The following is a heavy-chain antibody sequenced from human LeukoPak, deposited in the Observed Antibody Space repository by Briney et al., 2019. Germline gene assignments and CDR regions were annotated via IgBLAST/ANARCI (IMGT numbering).Heavy chain of an antibody. CDR2: IKPDGSEK. CDR3: ARGRMAVAGSYEY. CDR1: GITFGSYW. V-gene: IGHV3-7*05. Sequence: PGGSLRLSCAAFGITFGSYWMTWVRQAPGKGLECVANIKPDGSEKHYVDSVEGRFTISRDNAQNSLFLQMNSLRAEDTAVYYCARGRMAVAGSYEYWGQGTLVTVSS. D-gene: IGHD6-19*01. J-gene: IGHJ4*02.